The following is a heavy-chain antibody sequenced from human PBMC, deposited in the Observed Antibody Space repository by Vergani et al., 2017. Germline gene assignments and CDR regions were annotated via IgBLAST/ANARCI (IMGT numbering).Heavy chain of an antibody. V-gene: IGHV4-59*01. CDR1: GGSISSYY. D-gene: IGHD3-10*01. J-gene: IGHJ5*02. Sequence: QVQLQESGPGLVKPSETLSLTCTVSGGSISSYYWSWIRQPPGKGLEWIGYIYYSGSTNYNPSLKSRVTISVDTSKNQFSLKLSSVTAADTAVYYCATGGGLLKRSPFDPWGQGTLVTVSS. CDR2: IYYSGST. CDR3: ATGGGLLKRSPFDP.